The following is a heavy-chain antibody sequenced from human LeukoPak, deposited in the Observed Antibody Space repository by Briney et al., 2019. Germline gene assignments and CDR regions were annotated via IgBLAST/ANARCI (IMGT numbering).Heavy chain of an antibody. CDR3: AKDGQRGFDYSSSLEH. J-gene: IGHJ4*02. CDR2: IWSDATNQ. CDR1: GFTFSHYG. D-gene: IGHD4-11*01. V-gene: IGHV3-33*06. Sequence: PGGSLRLSCEAPGFTFSHYGMHWVRQAPGKGLEWVAVIWSDATNQYYADSVKGRFTISRDNFKNTVSLQMNSLRAEDTAVYYCAKDGQRGFDYSSSLEHWGQGSLVTVSS.